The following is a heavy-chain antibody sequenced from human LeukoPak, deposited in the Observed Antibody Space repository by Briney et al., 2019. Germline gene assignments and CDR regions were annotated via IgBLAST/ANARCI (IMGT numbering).Heavy chain of an antibody. CDR1: GGSISSYY. D-gene: IGHD4-23*01. Sequence: SETLSLTCTVSGGSISSYYWIWLRQPPGKGLEWIGKSYYRGSTTYNPSLKSRVTISVDTSKNQFSLKVTSVTAADTAVYYCARDVDGGWYFDLWGRGTLVTVSS. V-gene: IGHV4-59*01. CDR3: ARDVDGGWYFDL. J-gene: IGHJ2*01. CDR2: SYYRGST.